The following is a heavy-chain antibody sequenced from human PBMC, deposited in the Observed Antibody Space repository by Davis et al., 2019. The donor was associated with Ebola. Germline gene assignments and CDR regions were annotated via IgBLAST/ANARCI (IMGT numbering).Heavy chain of an antibody. CDR2: IDPSDSYT. CDR3: ARLFPGYSGYQDY. CDR1: GYSFTSYW. D-gene: IGHD5-12*01. J-gene: IGHJ4*02. Sequence: GESLKISCKGSGYSFTSYWISWVRQMPGKGLEWMGRIDPSDSYTTYSPSFQGQVTISADKSISTAYLKWRSLKTSDTAMYYCARLFPGYSGYQDYWGQGTLVTVSS. V-gene: IGHV5-10-1*01.